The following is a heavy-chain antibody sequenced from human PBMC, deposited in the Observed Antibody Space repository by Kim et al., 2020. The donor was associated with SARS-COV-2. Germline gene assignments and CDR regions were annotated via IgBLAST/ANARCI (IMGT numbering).Heavy chain of an antibody. Sequence: ASVKVSCKASGYTFTGYYMHWVRQAPGQGLEWMGWINPNSGGTNYAQKFQGRVTMTRDTSISTAYMELSRLRSDDTAVYYCARDYDRYDSSGYYYFDYWGQGTLVTVSS. V-gene: IGHV1-2*02. J-gene: IGHJ4*02. CDR3: ARDYDRYDSSGYYYFDY. D-gene: IGHD3-22*01. CDR1: GYTFTGYY. CDR2: INPNSGGT.